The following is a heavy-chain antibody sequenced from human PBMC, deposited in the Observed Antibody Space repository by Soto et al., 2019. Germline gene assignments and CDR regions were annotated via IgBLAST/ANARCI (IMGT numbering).Heavy chain of an antibody. CDR3: TRVGGSVSGMDV. CDR1: GFTFSIYW. CDR2: IDNAGSSA. V-gene: IGHV3-74*01. D-gene: IGHD1-26*01. Sequence: GGSLRLSCAASGFTFSIYWMHWVRQAPGKGPVWVSRIDNAGSSARYADSVKGQFTISRDNAKNTVYLKMNSLRAEDTAVYYCTRVGGSVSGMDVWGQGTTVTSP. J-gene: IGHJ6*02.